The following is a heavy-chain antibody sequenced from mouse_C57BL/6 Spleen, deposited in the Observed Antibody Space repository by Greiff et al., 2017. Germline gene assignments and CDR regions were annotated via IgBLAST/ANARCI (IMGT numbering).Heavy chain of an antibody. J-gene: IGHJ3*01. V-gene: IGHV3-6*01. D-gene: IGHD2-3*01. CDR3: ARDEDDGYYDFAY. CDR2: ISYDGSN. CDR1: GYSITSGYY. Sequence: EVHLVESGPGLVKPSQSLSLTCSVTGYSITSGYYWNWIRQFPGNKLEWMGYISYDGSNNYNPSLKNRISITRDTSKNQFFLKLNSVTTEDTATYYCARDEDDGYYDFAYWGQGTLVTVSA.